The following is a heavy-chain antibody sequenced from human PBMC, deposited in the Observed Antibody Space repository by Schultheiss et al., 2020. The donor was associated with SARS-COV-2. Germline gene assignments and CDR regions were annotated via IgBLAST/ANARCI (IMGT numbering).Heavy chain of an antibody. CDR3: ARGGNFWSATTRYYFDY. CDR2: IYTSGST. CDR1: GGSISSGSYY. J-gene: IGHJ4*02. V-gene: IGHV4-61*02. Sequence: SETLSLTCTVSGGSISSGSYYWSWIRQPAGKGLEWIGRIYTSGSTNYNPSLKSRVTISVDTSKNQFSLKLSSVTAADTAVYYCARGGNFWSATTRYYFDYWGQGTLVTVSS. D-gene: IGHD3-3*01.